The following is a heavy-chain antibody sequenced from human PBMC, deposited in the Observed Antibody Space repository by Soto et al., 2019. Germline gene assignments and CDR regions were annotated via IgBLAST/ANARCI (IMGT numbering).Heavy chain of an antibody. D-gene: IGHD3-10*01. J-gene: IGHJ5*02. CDR3: ARHLWFGEPHNWFDP. V-gene: IGHV4-59*08. CDR2: IYYSGST. CDR1: GGSISSYY. Sequence: TLSLTCTVSGGSISSYYWSWIRQPPGKGLEWIGYIYYSGSTNYNPSLKSRVTISVDTSKNQFSLKLSSVTAADTAVYYCARHLWFGEPHNWFDPWGQGTLVTVSS.